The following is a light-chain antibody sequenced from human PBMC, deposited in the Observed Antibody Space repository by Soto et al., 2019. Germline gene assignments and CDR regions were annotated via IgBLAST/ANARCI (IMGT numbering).Light chain of an antibody. CDR2: DVS. CDR3: SSYTSIDTWV. CDR1: SSDAGGYNY. Sequence: QSVLTQPASVSGSPGQSITITCTGTSSDAGGYNYVSWYQQHPGKAPKVLISDVSNRPSGISNRFSGSKSGNTASLTISGLQAEDEADYYCSSYTSIDTWVFGTGTKVTVL. J-gene: IGLJ1*01. V-gene: IGLV2-14*03.